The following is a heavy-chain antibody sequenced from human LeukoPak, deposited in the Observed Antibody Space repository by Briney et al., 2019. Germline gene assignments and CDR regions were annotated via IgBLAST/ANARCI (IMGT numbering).Heavy chain of an antibody. J-gene: IGHJ5*02. Sequence: PETLSLTCAVYGGSFSGYYWSWIRQPPGKGLEWIGEINHSGSTNYNPSLKSRVTISVDTSKNQFSLKLSSVTAADTAVYYCASDNYSSSWYNWFDPWGQGTLVTVSS. CDR2: INHSGST. V-gene: IGHV4-34*01. CDR3: ASDNYSSSWYNWFDP. CDR1: GGSFSGYY. D-gene: IGHD6-13*01.